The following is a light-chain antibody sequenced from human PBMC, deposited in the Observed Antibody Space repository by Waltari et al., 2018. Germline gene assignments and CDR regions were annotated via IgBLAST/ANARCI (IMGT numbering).Light chain of an antibody. Sequence: EIVMTQSPATLSVSPGERATLSCRASQSVSSNLAWYQQKPGQHPRPLNPGASTRATGIPXXXSGSGSGTEFTLTISSMQSEDFAVYYCQQYNNCRGTFGPGTKVDIK. CDR1: QSVSSN. CDR2: GAS. J-gene: IGKJ3*01. CDR3: QQYNNCRGT. V-gene: IGKV3-15*01.